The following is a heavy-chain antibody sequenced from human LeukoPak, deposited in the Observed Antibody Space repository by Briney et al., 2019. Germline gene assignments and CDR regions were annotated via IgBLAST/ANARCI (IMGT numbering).Heavy chain of an antibody. V-gene: IGHV3-48*03. CDR2: ISSSGSTI. CDR3: ARALKFLEFRDYYYYMDV. CDR1: GFTFSSYE. Sequence: PGGSLRLSCAASGFTFSSYEMNWVRQAPGKGLEWVSYISSSGSTIYYADSVKGRFTISRDNAKNSLYLQMNSLRAEDTAVYYCARALKFLEFRDYYYYMDVWGKGTTVTVSS. D-gene: IGHD3-3*01. J-gene: IGHJ6*03.